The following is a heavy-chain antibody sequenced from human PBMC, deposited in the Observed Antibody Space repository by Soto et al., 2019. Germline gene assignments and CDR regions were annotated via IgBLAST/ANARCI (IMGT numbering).Heavy chain of an antibody. J-gene: IGHJ6*02. Sequence: QVQLQESGPGLVKPSQTLSLTCTVSGGSISSGDYYWSWIRQPPGKGLEWIGYIYYSGSTYYNPSLKGRVTISVDTSKNQFSLKLSSVTAADTAVYYCARDFTSGHYYYYYGMDVWGQGTTVTVSS. CDR2: IYYSGST. V-gene: IGHV4-30-4*01. CDR1: GGSISSGDYY. CDR3: ARDFTSGHYYYYYGMDV. D-gene: IGHD3-10*01.